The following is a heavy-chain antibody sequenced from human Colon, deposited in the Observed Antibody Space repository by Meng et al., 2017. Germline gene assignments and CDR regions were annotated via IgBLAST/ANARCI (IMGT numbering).Heavy chain of an antibody. D-gene: IGHD3-10*01. CDR2: MSSSGDS. Sequence: SETLSLTCTVSGDSISNYFRTWIRQPAGKGLEWIGRMSSSGDSNYNPSLKSRVTMSVATSKSQFSLKLISVTAADTAIYYCAREYGSGRYFDYWDQGTLVTVSS. CDR1: GDSISNYF. V-gene: IGHV4-4*07. J-gene: IGHJ4*02. CDR3: AREYGSGRYFDY.